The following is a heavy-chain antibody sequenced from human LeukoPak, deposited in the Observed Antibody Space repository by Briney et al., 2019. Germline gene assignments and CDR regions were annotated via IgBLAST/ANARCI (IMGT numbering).Heavy chain of an antibody. J-gene: IGHJ4*02. V-gene: IGHV1-69*05. CDR3: ARVLGLFNWNAPLAY. D-gene: IGHD1-20*01. CDR2: IIPMFGAP. CDR1: GYTFTSYG. Sequence: ASVKVSCKASGYTFTSYGINWVRQAPAQGLEWMGGIIPMFGAPNSAQKFQGRVTLTTDESTSTVYMELSSLRFEDTAVYYCARVLGLFNWNAPLAYWGQGTLVTVSS.